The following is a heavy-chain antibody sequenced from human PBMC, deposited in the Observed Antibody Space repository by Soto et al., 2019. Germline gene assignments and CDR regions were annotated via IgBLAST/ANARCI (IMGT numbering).Heavy chain of an antibody. V-gene: IGHV4-34*01. CDR1: GWSFSGYY. D-gene: IGHD3-10*01. CDR2: INHSGST. CDR3: ARGGQRLTYYYGSGSYYNTPPGFDY. J-gene: IGHJ4*02. Sequence: PSETLSLTCAVYGWSFSGYYWSWIRQPPGKGLEWIGEINHSGSTNYNPSLKSRVTISVDTSKNQFSLKLSSVTAADTAVYYCARGGQRLTYYYGSGSYYNTPPGFDYWGQGTLVTVSS.